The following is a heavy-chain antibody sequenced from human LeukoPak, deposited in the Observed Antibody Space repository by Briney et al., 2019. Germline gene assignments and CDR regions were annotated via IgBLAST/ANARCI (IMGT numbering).Heavy chain of an antibody. Sequence: GGSLRLSCAASGFTFSSYSMNWVRQAPGKGLEWVSSISSSSSYIYYADSVKGRFTISRDNAKNSLYLQMNSLRAEDTAVYYCARDTLLRQQLVFDYWGQGTLVTVSS. CDR1: GFTFSSYS. D-gene: IGHD6-13*01. CDR3: ARDTLLRQQLVFDY. J-gene: IGHJ4*02. V-gene: IGHV3-21*01. CDR2: ISSSSSYI.